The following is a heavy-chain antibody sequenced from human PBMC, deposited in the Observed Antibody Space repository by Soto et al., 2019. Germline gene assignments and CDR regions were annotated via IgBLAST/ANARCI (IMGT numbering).Heavy chain of an antibody. D-gene: IGHD3-10*01. V-gene: IGHV4-30-2*01. CDR2: IYHSGST. J-gene: IGHJ3*02. CDR3: ARLYGSGSYYNWGDAFDI. CDR1: GGSISSGGYS. Sequence: QLQLQEPGSGLVKPSQTLSLTCAVSGGSISSGGYSWSWIRQPPGKGLEWIGYIYHSGSTYYNPSLKSRVTISVDRSKNQFSLKLSSVTAADTAVYYCARLYGSGSYYNWGDAFDIWGQGTMVTVSS.